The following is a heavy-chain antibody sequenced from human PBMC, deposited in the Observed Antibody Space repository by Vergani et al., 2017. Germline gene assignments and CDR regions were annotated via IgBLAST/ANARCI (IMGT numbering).Heavy chain of an antibody. V-gene: IGHV1-3*01. CDR1: GYTFTSYA. J-gene: IGHJ4*02. CDR2: INAGNGNT. CDR3: ARDHLWFGELLGY. D-gene: IGHD3-10*01. Sequence: QVQLVRSGAEVKKPGASVKVSCKASGYTFTSYAMHWVRQAPGQRLEWMGWINAGNGNTKYSQKFQGRVTITRDTSASTAYMELSSLRSEDTAVYYCARDHLWFGELLGYWGQGTLVTVSS.